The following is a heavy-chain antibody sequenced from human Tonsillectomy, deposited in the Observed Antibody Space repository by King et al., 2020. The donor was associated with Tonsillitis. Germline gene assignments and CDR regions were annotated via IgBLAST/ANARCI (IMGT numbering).Heavy chain of an antibody. CDR3: ARVSGSYYDFDY. Sequence: QLQQWGAGLLKPSETLSLTCAVYGGSFSGYYWSWIRQPPGKGLEWIGEINHSGSTNYNPSLTSRVTISVDTSKNQFSLKLSSVTAAATAVYYCARVSGSYYDFDYWGQGTLVTVSS. CDR2: INHSGST. V-gene: IGHV4-34*01. J-gene: IGHJ4*02. D-gene: IGHD1-26*01. CDR1: GGSFSGYY.